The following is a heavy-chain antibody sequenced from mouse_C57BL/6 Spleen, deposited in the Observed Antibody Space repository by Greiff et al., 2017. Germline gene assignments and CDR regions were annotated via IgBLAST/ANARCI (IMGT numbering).Heavy chain of an antibody. D-gene: IGHD2-4*01. J-gene: IGHJ1*03. Sequence: EVQLQESGGGLVQPGGSMKLSCVASGFTFSNYWMNWVRQSPEKGLEWVAQIRLKSDNYATHYAESGKGRFTISRDYYKSSVYLKMNNVRAEDTGIYYCTAYDYEGDFDVWGTGTTVTVSS. CDR3: TAYDYEGDFDV. V-gene: IGHV6-3*01. CDR1: GFTFSNYW. CDR2: IRLKSDNYAT.